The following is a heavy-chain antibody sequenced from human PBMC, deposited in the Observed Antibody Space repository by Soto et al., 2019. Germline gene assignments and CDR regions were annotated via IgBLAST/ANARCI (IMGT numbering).Heavy chain of an antibody. V-gene: IGHV3-15*01. CDR1: GFTFSNAW. CDR2: IKSKTDGGTT. D-gene: IGHD3-10*01. J-gene: IGHJ4*02. CDR3: TTKLSLWFGELGGDY. Sequence: GGSLRLSCAASGFTFSNAWMSWVRQAPGKGLEWVGRIKSKTDGGTTDYAAPVKGRFTISRDDSKNTLYLQMNSLKTEDTAVYYCTTKLSLWFGELGGDYWGQGTLVTVSS.